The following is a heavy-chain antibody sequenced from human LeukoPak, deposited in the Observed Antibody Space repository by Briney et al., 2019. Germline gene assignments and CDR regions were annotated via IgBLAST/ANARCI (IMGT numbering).Heavy chain of an antibody. CDR3: ARDYGGSSPFDY. CDR2: ISSSGSTI. D-gene: IGHD4-23*01. J-gene: IGHJ4*02. CDR1: GFTFSSYE. V-gene: IGHV3-48*03. Sequence: GGSLRLSCAASGFTFSSYEMNWVRQAPGKGLEWVSYISSSGSTIYYADSVKGRFTISRDNAKNSLYLQMNSLRAEDTAVYYCARDYGGSSPFDYWGQGTLVTISS.